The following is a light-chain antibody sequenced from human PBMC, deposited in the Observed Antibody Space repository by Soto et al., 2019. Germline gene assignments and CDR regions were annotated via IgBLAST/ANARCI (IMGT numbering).Light chain of an antibody. CDR2: DAS. V-gene: IGKV3-11*01. J-gene: IGKJ2*01. CDR1: QSVSRY. CDR3: QQRSNWPLMYT. Sequence: EIVLTQSPATLSLSPGERATLSCRASQSVSRYLAWYQQKPGQAPRLLIYDASHRATGIPARFSGSGSGTDFTLTISSLEPEDFAVYYCQQRSNWPLMYTFGQGTKLEIK.